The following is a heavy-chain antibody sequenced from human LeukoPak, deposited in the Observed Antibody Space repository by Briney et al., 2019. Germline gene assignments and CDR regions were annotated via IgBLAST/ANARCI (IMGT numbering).Heavy chain of an antibody. D-gene: IGHD6-19*01. CDR3: ARADSEWLIEWGFDY. CDR1: GYTFTSYY. CDR2: INPSGGST. V-gene: IGHV1-46*01. Sequence: ASVKVSCKASGYTFTSYYMHWVRQAPGQGLEWMGIINPSGGSTSYARKFQGRVTMTRDMSTSTVYMELSSLRSEDTAVYYCARADSEWLIEWGFDYWGQGTLVTVSS. J-gene: IGHJ4*02.